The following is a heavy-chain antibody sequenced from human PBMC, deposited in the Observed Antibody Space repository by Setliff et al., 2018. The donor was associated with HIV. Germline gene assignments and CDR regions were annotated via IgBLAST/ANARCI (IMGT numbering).Heavy chain of an antibody. CDR1: GGSISSYY. CDR3: ARGAGNPHWYYDTWSGPSSGYFQH. D-gene: IGHD3-3*01. V-gene: IGHV4-59*08. Sequence: KTSETLSLTCTVSGGSISSYYWSWIRQPPGKGLEWIGYIYYSGSTNYNPSLKSRVTISVDTSKNQFSLKLSSVTAADTAVYYCARGAGNPHWYYDTWSGPSSGYFQHWGQGTLVTVSS. J-gene: IGHJ1*01. CDR2: IYYSGST.